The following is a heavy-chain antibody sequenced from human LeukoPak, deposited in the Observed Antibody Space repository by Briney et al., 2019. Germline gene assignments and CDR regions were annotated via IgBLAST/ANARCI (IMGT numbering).Heavy chain of an antibody. CDR3: ARRYFDY. Sequence: PGGSLRLSCAASGFTFSSYSMNWVRQAPGKGLEWVSYISSSSSTRYYADSVKGRLTISRDNAKNSLNLQMNSLRVEDTAVYYCARRYFDYWGQGTLVTVSS. J-gene: IGHJ4*02. CDR2: ISSSSSTR. CDR1: GFTFSSYS. V-gene: IGHV3-48*01.